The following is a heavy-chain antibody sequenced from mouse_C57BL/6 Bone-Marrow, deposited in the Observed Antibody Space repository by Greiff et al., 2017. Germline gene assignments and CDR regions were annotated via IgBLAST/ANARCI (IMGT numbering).Heavy chain of an antibody. CDR3: ARRLLWTMDY. CDR1: GFTFSSYG. V-gene: IGHV5-6*01. Sequence: EVQGVESGGDLVKPGGSLKLSCAASGFTFSSYGMSWVRQTPDKRLEWVATISSGGSYTYYPDSVKGRFTISRDNAKNTLYLQMSSLKSEDTAMYYCARRLLWTMDYWGQGTSVTVSS. J-gene: IGHJ4*01. D-gene: IGHD2-1*01. CDR2: ISSGGSYT.